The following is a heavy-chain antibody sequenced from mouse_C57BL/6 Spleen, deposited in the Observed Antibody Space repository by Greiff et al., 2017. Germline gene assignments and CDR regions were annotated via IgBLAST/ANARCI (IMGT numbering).Heavy chain of an antibody. CDR3: ARYGRITTVERDY. D-gene: IGHD1-1*01. CDR1: GYTFTSYW. V-gene: IGHV1-50*01. CDR2: IDPSDSYT. J-gene: IGHJ2*01. Sequence: VQLQQPGAELVKPGASVKLSCKASGYTFTSYWMQWVKQRPGQGLEWIGEIDPSDSYTNYNQKFKGKATLTVDTSSSTAYMQLSSLTSEDSAVYYCARYGRITTVERDYWGQGTTLTVSS.